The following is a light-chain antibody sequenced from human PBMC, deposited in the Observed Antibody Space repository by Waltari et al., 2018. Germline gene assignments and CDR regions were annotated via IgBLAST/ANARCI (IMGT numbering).Light chain of an antibody. J-gene: IGLJ3*02. CDR3: ATWDVGLSAWM. V-gene: IGLV1-47*01. CDR2: RGS. CDR1: SSNIGSNL. Sequence: QSVLTQPPSASGTPGQRVTMSCSGNSSNIGSNLVYWYQHLPGTAPKLLIYRGSHRPSGVPDRVSGSRSGNSASRAISGLRSDDEADYYCATWDVGLSAWMFGGGTKLTVL.